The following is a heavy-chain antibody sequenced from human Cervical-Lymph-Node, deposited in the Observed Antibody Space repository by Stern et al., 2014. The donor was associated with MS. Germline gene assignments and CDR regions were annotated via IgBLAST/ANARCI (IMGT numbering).Heavy chain of an antibody. CDR2: ISTDTGGA. J-gene: IGHJ4*02. CDR3: ARDRGSHSDY. V-gene: IGHV1-2*02. D-gene: IGHD1-26*01. CDR1: GYSFTAYF. Sequence: QLVESGAEVKKPGASVKGSCKASGYSFTAYFIHWVRQAPGQGLEWMGWISTDTGGANYAQRFQGRVTMTRDTSISTTYMELSRLRSDDTAVYYCARDRGSHSDYWGQGTLVTVSS.